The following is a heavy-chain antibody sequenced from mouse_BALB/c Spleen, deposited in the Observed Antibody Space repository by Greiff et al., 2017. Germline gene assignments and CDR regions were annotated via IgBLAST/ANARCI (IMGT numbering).Heavy chain of an antibody. D-gene: IGHD2-4*01. Sequence: EVHLVESGPGLVKPSQSLSLTCTVTGYSITSDYAWNWIRQFPGNKLEWMGYISYSGSTSYNPSLKSRISITRDTSKNQFFLQLNSVTTEDTATYYCARGVYDYSYAMDYWGQGTSVTVSS. V-gene: IGHV3-2*02. CDR1: GYSITSDYA. CDR2: ISYSGST. CDR3: ARGVYDYSYAMDY. J-gene: IGHJ4*01.